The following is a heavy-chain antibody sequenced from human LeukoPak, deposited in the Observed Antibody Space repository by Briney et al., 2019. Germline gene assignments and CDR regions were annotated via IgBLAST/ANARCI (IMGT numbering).Heavy chain of an antibody. Sequence: SETLSLTCTVSGGSISSYYWSWIRQPPGKGLEYIGYIYYSGSTNYNPSLQSRVTISVDTSKNQFSLKLSSVTTADTAVYYCARMYSSSPYSFDYWGQGNLVTASS. CDR2: IYYSGST. D-gene: IGHD6-6*01. V-gene: IGHV4-59*01. J-gene: IGHJ4*02. CDR3: ARMYSSSPYSFDY. CDR1: GGSISSYY.